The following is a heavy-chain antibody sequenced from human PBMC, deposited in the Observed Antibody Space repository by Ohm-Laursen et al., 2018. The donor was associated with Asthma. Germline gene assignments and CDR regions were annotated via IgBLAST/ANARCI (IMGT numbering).Heavy chain of an antibody. Sequence: SVKFSCKASGFTFTSSAVQWVRQARGQRLEWIGWIVVGSGNTNYAQKFQERVTITRDMSTSTAYMELSSLRSEDTAVYYCAAETSTVTTYWFDPWGQGTLVTVSS. J-gene: IGHJ5*02. CDR2: IVVGSGNT. D-gene: IGHD4-17*01. V-gene: IGHV1-58*01. CDR3: AAETSTVTTYWFDP. CDR1: GFTFTSSA.